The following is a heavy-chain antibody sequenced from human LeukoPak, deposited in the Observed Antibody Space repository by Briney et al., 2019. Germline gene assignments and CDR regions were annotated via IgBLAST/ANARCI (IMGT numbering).Heavy chain of an antibody. CDR3: TRVLVRTTDYYFDY. CDR2: IRTKAYGGTT. D-gene: IGHD4-11*01. Sequence: GGSLRLSCTASGFTFGDYAMSWVRQAPGKGLEWVGFIRTKAYGGTTEYAASVKNKFTISRDDSKSIAYLQMNSLKTEDTAVYFRTRVLVRTTDYYFDYWGQGTLVTVSS. J-gene: IGHJ4*02. CDR1: GFTFGDYA. V-gene: IGHV3-49*04.